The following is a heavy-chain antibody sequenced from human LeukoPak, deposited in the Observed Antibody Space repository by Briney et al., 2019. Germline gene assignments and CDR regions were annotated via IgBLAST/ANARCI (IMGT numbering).Heavy chain of an antibody. V-gene: IGHV4-59*02. CDR2: LSYTGKT. CDR1: GASVSTSH. Sequence: PSETLSLTCVVSGASVSTSHWNWIRQLPGKGLEWIGCLSYTGKTDYNPSVASRVTISLGTSKNQVSLKLRSVTAADPAVYYCSEGYFEPFDHWGQGTLVSVSS. CDR3: SEGYFEPFDH. D-gene: IGHD2/OR15-2a*01. J-gene: IGHJ4*02.